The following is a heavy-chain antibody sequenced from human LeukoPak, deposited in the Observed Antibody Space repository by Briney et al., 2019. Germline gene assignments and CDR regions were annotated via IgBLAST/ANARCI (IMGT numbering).Heavy chain of an antibody. D-gene: IGHD4-17*01. CDR1: GGSFSGYY. CDR3: ARGGYGDYSWFDP. J-gene: IGHJ5*02. Sequence: PSETLSLTCAVYGGSFSGYYWSWIRQPPGKGLEWIGEINHSGSTNYNPSLKSRVTISVDTSKNQFSLKLNSVTAADTAVYYCARGGYGDYSWFDPWGQGTLVTVSS. CDR2: INHSGST. V-gene: IGHV4-34*01.